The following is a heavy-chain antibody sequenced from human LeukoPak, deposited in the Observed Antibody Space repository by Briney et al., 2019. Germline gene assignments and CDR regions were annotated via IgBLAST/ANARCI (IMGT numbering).Heavy chain of an antibody. CDR3: AREWTRGAGSYYWPDAFDI. Sequence: ASVKVSCKASGYTFTGYYMHWVRQAPGQGLEWIGWINPNSGGTNYAQKFQGRVTMTRDTSISTAYMELSRLRSDDTAVYYCAREWTRGAGSYYWPDAFDIWGQGTMVTVSS. CDR2: INPNSGGT. CDR1: GYTFTGYY. V-gene: IGHV1-2*02. D-gene: IGHD1-26*01. J-gene: IGHJ3*02.